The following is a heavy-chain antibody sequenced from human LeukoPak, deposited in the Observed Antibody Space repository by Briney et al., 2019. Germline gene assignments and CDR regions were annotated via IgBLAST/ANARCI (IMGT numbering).Heavy chain of an antibody. J-gene: IGHJ5*02. V-gene: IGHV5-51*01. CDR1: GDRFSTSW. CDR2: IYPGDSDT. Sequence: GESLKISCKVSGDRFSTSWIAWVRQMPGKGLEWMGIIYPGDSDTRYSPSFQGQVTISADKSINTAYLQWSSLKASDTAIYYCAKSASFYVAAGFDPWGQGTLVTVSS. CDR3: AKSASFYVAAGFDP. D-gene: IGHD1-26*01.